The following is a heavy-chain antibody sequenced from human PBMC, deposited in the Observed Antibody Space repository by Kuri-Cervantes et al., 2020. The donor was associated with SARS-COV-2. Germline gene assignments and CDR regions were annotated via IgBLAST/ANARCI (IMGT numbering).Heavy chain of an antibody. Sequence: ESLKISCAVYGGSFSGHYWSWIRQPPGKGLEWIGEINHSGSTNYNPSLKSRVTISVDTSKNQFSLKLSSVTAADTAVYYCARVKSVVTPDIDYWGQGTLVTVSS. CDR2: INHSGST. CDR3: ARVKSVVTPDIDY. V-gene: IGHV4-34*01. D-gene: IGHD4-23*01. J-gene: IGHJ4*02. CDR1: GGSFSGHY.